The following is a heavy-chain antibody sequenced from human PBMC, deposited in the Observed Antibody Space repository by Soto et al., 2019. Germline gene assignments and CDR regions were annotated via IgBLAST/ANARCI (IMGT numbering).Heavy chain of an antibody. CDR1: GFSLSNGRMG. J-gene: IGHJ6*02. D-gene: IGHD4-17*01. CDR3: ARMNADSVSHYYAMDV. CDR2: FFSDVER. Sequence: SGPTLVNPTGTLTLTCTISGFSLSNGRMGVSWIRQPPGRALEWLAHFFSDVERSYSTSMQSRLTMSQDTSGTQVVLTMTNVDLQDTGTYFCARMNADSVSHYYAMDVWGPGTPVTVSS. V-gene: IGHV2-26*03.